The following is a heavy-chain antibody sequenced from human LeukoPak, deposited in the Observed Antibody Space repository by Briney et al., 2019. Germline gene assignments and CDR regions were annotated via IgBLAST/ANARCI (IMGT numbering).Heavy chain of an antibody. CDR1: EFTFSSYG. J-gene: IGHJ4*02. D-gene: IGHD6-13*01. CDR3: ARDTLTDSSSWYVGFG. Sequence: GGSLRLSCAASEFTFSSYGMHWVRQAPGKGLEWVAFIRYDGSNKYYADSVKGRFTISRDNSKNTLYLQMNSLRAEDTAVYYCARDTLTDSSSWYVGFGWGQGTLVTVSS. V-gene: IGHV3-30*02. CDR2: IRYDGSNK.